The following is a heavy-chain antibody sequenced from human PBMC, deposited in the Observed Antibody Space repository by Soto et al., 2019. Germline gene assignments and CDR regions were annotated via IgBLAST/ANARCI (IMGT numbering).Heavy chain of an antibody. J-gene: IGHJ6*03. V-gene: IGHV3-49*03. Sequence: GGSLRLSCTASGFTFGDYAMSWFRQAPGKGLEWVGFIRSKAYGGTTEYAASVKGRFTISRDDSKSIAYLQMNSLKTEDTAVYYCTRDSGGYCTNGVCYTGEGKSFTGPQRQDYYYYYMDVWGKGTTVTVSS. CDR2: IRSKAYGGTT. CDR3: TRDSGGYCTNGVCYTGEGKSFTGPQRQDYYYYYMDV. D-gene: IGHD2-8*01. CDR1: GFTFGDYA.